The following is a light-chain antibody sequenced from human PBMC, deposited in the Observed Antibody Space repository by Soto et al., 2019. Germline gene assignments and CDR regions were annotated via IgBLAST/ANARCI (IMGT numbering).Light chain of an antibody. CDR1: QGISSY. V-gene: IGKV1-9*01. CDR3: QQSNGYPPRYT. CDR2: AAS. J-gene: IGKJ2*01. Sequence: DIQLTQSPSFLSASVGDRVTITCRASQGISSYLAWYQQKPGKVPKLLIYAASTLQSGVPSRFSGSGSGTEFTLTISSLQPEDFATYYWQQSNGYPPRYTFGQGIKLEIK.